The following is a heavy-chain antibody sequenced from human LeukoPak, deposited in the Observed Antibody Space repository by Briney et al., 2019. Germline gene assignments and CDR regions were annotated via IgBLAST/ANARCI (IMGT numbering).Heavy chain of an antibody. V-gene: IGHV4-39*07. CDR2: IYYSGST. CDR1: GGSISSSSYY. Sequence: PSETLSLTCTVSGGSISSSSYYWGWIRQPPGKGLEWIGSIYYSGSTYYNPSLKSRVTISVDTSKNQFSLKLSSVTAADTAVYYCARDQLTSAYGMDVWGQGTTVTVSS. D-gene: IGHD3-3*01. J-gene: IGHJ6*02. CDR3: ARDQLTSAYGMDV.